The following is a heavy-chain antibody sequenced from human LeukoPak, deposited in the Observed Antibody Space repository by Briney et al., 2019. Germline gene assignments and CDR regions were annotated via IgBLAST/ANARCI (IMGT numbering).Heavy chain of an antibody. V-gene: IGHV1-69*05. D-gene: IGHD2-2*03. CDR1: GGTFSSYA. CDR3: ARDRLDIVPSGYYYYYCMDV. J-gene: IGHJ6*03. Sequence: ASVKVSCKASGGTFSSYAISWVRQAPGQGPEWMGGIIPIFGRANYAQKFQGRITITTDESTSTAYMELSSLRSEDTAMYYCARDRLDIVPSGYYYYYCMDVWGKGTTVTVSS. CDR2: IIPIFGRA.